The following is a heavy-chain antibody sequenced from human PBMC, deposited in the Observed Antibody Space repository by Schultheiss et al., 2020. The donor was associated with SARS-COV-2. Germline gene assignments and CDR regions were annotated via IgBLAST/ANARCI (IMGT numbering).Heavy chain of an antibody. D-gene: IGHD3-22*01. J-gene: IGHJ4*01. CDR1: GFTFSSHW. CDR3: ARSIGYYFDTSGL. V-gene: IGHV3-74*01. Sequence: GGSLRLSCAASGFTFSSHWMHWVRQSPGEGLLWVSRINPDGSSTGYADSAKGRFTISRDNARNSLYLQMHSLRAADTAVYYCARSIGYYFDTSGLWGHGTLVTVSS. CDR2: INPDGSST.